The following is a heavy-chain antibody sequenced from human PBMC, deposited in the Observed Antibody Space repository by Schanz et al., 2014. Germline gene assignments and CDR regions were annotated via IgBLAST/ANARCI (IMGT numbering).Heavy chain of an antibody. Sequence: EVQLLESGGGLVRPGGSLRLSCAASGFTFSSYTMNWVRQAPGKGLEWVSAISGSGGSTVYADSVKGRFTISRDNSNNTVFLQMNSLRAEDTAVYYCAKDKQGSRSDDSWGQGTLVTVSS. CDR3: AKDKQGSRSDDS. V-gene: IGHV3-23*01. D-gene: IGHD2-15*01. J-gene: IGHJ5*01. CDR1: GFTFSSYT. CDR2: ISGSGGST.